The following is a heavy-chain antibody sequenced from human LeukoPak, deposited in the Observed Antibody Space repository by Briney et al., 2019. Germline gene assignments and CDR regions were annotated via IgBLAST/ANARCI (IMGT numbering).Heavy chain of an antibody. CDR3: ARGGGGVHYYDSSGYYYPFDY. J-gene: IGHJ4*02. Sequence: PGRSLRLSRAASGFTFSSYGMHWVRQAPGKGLEWVAVIWYDGSNKYYADSVKGRFTISRDNSKNTLYLQMNSLRAEDTAVYYCARGGGGVHYYDSSGYYYPFDYWGQGTLVTVSS. CDR2: IWYDGSNK. D-gene: IGHD3-22*01. CDR1: GFTFSSYG. V-gene: IGHV3-33*01.